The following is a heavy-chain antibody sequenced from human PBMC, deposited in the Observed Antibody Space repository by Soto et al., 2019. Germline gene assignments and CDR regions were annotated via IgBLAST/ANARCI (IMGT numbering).Heavy chain of an antibody. CDR2: IIPIFGTT. J-gene: IGHJ5*02. CDR3: ARDRTDSGYYTNWLDP. D-gene: IGHD3-22*01. V-gene: IGHV1-69*06. CDR1: GGTFGSDA. Sequence: SVKVSCKASGGTFGSDAITWVRQAPGQGLEWVGRIIPIFGTTNYAQNLQGRVTVSADKSTLTSYMELHSLTSDDTALYYCARDRTDSGYYTNWLDPWGQGTQVTVSS.